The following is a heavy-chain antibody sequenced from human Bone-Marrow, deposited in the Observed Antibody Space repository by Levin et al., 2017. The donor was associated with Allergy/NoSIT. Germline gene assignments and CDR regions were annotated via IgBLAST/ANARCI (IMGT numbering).Heavy chain of an antibody. CDR1: GFTFSSYA. V-gene: IGHV3-23*01. CDR2: IRNNGANS. D-gene: IGHD5-24*01. Sequence: GGSLRLSCAASGFTFSSYAMNWVRQAPGKGLEWVSGIRNNGANSYYGDSVKGRFSISRDSSKNTVYLQMNNLRVEDTAVYYCAKVAGLSNWHVSDAFDIWGQGTMVTVSS. J-gene: IGHJ3*02. CDR3: AKVAGLSNWHVSDAFDI.